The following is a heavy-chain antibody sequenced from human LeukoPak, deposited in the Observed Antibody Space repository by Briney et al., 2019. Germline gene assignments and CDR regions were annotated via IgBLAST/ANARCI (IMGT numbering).Heavy chain of an antibody. J-gene: IGHJ2*01. D-gene: IGHD3-22*01. Sequence: SETLSLTCTVSGGSISSSSYYWSWIRQPAGKGLEWIGRIYTSGSTHYNPSLKSRGTISVDTSKNQFSLKLSSVTAAGTAVYYCARDRPYYYDMSGYYWHFDLWGRGTLVTVSS. CDR2: IYTSGST. CDR1: GGSISSSSYY. V-gene: IGHV4-61*02. CDR3: ARDRPYYYDMSGYYWHFDL.